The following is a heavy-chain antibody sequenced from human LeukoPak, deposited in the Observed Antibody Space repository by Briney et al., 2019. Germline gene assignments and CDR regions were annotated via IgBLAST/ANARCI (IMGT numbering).Heavy chain of an antibody. CDR3: AKDRDSSSSYFDY. Sequence: ASVKVSCKASGGTFISYAMSWVRQAPGKGLEWVSAISGSGGSTYYADSVKGRFTISRDNSKNTLYLQMNSLRAEDTAVYYCAKDRDSSSSYFDYWGQGTLVTVSS. V-gene: IGHV3-23*01. CDR1: GGTFISYA. CDR2: ISGSGGST. D-gene: IGHD6-6*01. J-gene: IGHJ4*02.